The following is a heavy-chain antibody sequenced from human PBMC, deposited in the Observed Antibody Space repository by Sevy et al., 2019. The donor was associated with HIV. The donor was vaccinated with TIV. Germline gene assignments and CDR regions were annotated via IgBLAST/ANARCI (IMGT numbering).Heavy chain of an antibody. CDR2: IYSGGYT. CDR1: GFTVSSKY. Sequence: GGSLRLSCAASGFTVSSKYMSWVRQAPGKGLEWVSVIYSGGYTYYADSVKGRFTISRDISKNTLNLEMNNLRAEDTAIYYCATTSTPLYYYALDVWGQGTTVTVSS. J-gene: IGHJ6*02. D-gene: IGHD1-26*01. V-gene: IGHV3-53*01. CDR3: ATTSTPLYYYALDV.